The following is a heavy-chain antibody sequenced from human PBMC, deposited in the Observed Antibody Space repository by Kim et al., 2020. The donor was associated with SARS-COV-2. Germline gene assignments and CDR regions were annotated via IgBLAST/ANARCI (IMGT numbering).Heavy chain of an antibody. Sequence: GGSLRLSCAASGFTFSSYGMHWVRQAPGKGLEWVAVIWYDGSNKYYADSVKGRFTISRDNSKNTLYLQMNSLRAEDTAVYYCASTDSSGYWYFDLWGRGTLVTVSS. J-gene: IGHJ2*01. CDR1: GFTFSSYG. D-gene: IGHD3-22*01. CDR2: IWYDGSNK. CDR3: ASTDSSGYWYFDL. V-gene: IGHV3-33*08.